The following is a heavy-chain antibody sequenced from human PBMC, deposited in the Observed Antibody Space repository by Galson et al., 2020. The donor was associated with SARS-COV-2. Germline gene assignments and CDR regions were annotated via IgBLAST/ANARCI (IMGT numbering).Heavy chain of an antibody. J-gene: IGHJ6*02. CDR1: GFTFSSYT. V-gene: IGHV3-30-3*01. CDR2: ISYDGSNK. D-gene: IGHD3-10*01. CDR3: ARAFYGTYYYGSDV. Sequence: TGGSLRLSCAASGFTFSSYTMHWVRQAPGKGLEWVAVISYDGSNKYYADSVKGRFTISRDNSKNTLYLQVNSLRAEDTAVYYCARAFYGTYYYGSDVWGHGSTVTVSS.